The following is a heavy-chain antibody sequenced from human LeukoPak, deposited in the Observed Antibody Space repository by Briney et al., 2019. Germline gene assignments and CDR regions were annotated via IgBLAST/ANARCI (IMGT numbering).Heavy chain of an antibody. CDR1: GGSISSYY. Sequence: KPSETLFLTCTVSGGSISSYYWSWIRQPPGKGLEWIGYIYYSGSTNYNPSLKSRVTISVDTSKNQFSLRLSSVTAADTAVYYCARDRAAAGRGGFDYWGQGTLVTVSS. J-gene: IGHJ4*02. V-gene: IGHV4-59*01. CDR3: ARDRAAAGRGGFDY. D-gene: IGHD6-13*01. CDR2: IYYSGST.